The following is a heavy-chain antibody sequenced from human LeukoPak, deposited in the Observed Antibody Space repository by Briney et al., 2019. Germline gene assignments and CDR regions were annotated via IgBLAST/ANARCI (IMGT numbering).Heavy chain of an antibody. Sequence: PSETLSLTCTVSVGSISCSSSYWGWIRQPPGKGLEWIGSIYCSGSTYYNPSLKSRVAMAVDTSKNQHCLKQSSVTAADTDVYYCARGVRRGTYYGSGSYYRTFDYSGQGTLVTVSS. CDR1: VGSISCSSSY. J-gene: IGHJ4*02. CDR2: IYCSGST. CDR3: ARGVRRGTYYGSGSYYRTFDY. D-gene: IGHD3-10*01. V-gene: IGHV4-39*07.